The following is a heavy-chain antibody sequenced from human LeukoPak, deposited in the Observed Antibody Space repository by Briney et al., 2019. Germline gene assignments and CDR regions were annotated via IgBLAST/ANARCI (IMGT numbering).Heavy chain of an antibody. J-gene: IGHJ6*03. CDR3: AKDQGGVVAGYYYYYMDV. CDR2: IWYDGSNT. D-gene: IGHD6-19*01. CDR1: GFTFSSYG. Sequence: GGSLRLSCAASGFTFSSYGMHWVRQAPGKGLEWAAVIWYDGSNTYYADSVKGRFTISRDNSKNTLYLQMNSLRAEDTAVYYCAKDQGGVVAGYYYYYMDVWGKGTTVTVSS. V-gene: IGHV3-33*06.